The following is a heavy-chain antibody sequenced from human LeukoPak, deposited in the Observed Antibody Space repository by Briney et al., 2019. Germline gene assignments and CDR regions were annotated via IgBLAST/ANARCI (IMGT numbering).Heavy chain of an antibody. CDR2: ISAYNGNT. Sequence: ASVKVSCKASGYTFTSYGISWVRQAPGQGLEWMGWISAYNGNTNYAQKLQGRVTMTTDTSTSTAYMELRSLRSDDTAVYYCARTAYSSSWYGWSARSGVIDYWGQGTLVTVSS. CDR3: ARTAYSSSWYGWSARSGVIDY. D-gene: IGHD6-13*01. V-gene: IGHV1-18*01. J-gene: IGHJ4*02. CDR1: GYTFTSYG.